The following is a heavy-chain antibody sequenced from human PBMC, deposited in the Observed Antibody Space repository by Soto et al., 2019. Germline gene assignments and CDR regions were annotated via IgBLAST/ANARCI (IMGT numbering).Heavy chain of an antibody. CDR3: ARDIVVVPAKYYYYGMDV. Sequence: ASVKVSCKASGYTFTGYYMHWVRQAPGQGLEWMGWINPNSGGTNYAQKFQGRVTMTRDTSISTAYMELSRLRSDDTAVYCCARDIVVVPAKYYYYGMDVWGQGTTVTVSS. CDR2: INPNSGGT. J-gene: IGHJ6*02. D-gene: IGHD2-2*01. CDR1: GYTFTGYY. V-gene: IGHV1-2*02.